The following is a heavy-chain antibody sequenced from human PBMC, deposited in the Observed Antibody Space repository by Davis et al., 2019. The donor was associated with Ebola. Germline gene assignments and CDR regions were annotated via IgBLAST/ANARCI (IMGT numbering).Heavy chain of an antibody. CDR1: GVSVTTRNW. CDR3: ASRVSVTGHFDL. CDR2: VYHSGSA. D-gene: IGHD2-8*02. J-gene: IGHJ4*01. V-gene: IGHV4-4*02. Sequence: SETLSLTCAVSGVSVTTRNWWSWLRQPPGQGLEWIGEVYHSGSANYNYNASLKGRVTMSVDKSSNQFSLNLSSVTAADTAVYYCASRVSVTGHFDLWGHGNLVIVSS.